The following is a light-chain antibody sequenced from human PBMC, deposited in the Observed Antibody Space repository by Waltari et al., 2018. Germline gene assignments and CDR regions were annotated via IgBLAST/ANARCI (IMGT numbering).Light chain of an antibody. V-gene: IGKV1-13*02. J-gene: IGKJ4*01. Sequence: AIQLTQSPSSLSASVGDKVTITCRASQDISSALAWYQLRPGKAPKFLIYDASILESGVPSRFRGSGSGTDFTLTISRLQPDDFGTYFCQQFNSFPLTFGGGTKVEMK. CDR2: DAS. CDR1: QDISSA. CDR3: QQFNSFPLT.